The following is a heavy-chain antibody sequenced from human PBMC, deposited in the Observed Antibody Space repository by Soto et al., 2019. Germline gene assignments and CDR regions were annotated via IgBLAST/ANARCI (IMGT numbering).Heavy chain of an antibody. CDR3: AKGETYCGGGSCNGNHHYYYYGMDV. Sequence: QVQLVQSGAEVKKPGSSVKVSCKASGGTFSSYAISWVRQAPGQGLEWMGGIIPIFGTANYAQKFQGRVTITADESTSTAYMELSSLRAEDTAVYYCAKGETYCGGGSCNGNHHYYYYGMDVWGQGTTVTVSS. V-gene: IGHV1-69*12. CDR1: GGTFSSYA. J-gene: IGHJ6*02. D-gene: IGHD2-15*01. CDR2: IIPIFGTA.